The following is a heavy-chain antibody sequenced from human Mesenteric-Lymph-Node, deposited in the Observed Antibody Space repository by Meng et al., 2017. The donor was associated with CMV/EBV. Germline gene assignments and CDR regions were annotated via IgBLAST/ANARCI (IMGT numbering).Heavy chain of an antibody. J-gene: IGHJ6*02. V-gene: IGHV3-30*02. CDR2: IRYDGNDK. CDR1: GFTFSSYG. CDR3: AKGRRVLYGYFGVDV. Sequence: GESLKISCAASGFTFSSYGIHWVRQAPGKGLEWVTFIRYDGNDKYYADSVKGRFTISRDNSKNTVYLQMNSLRAEDTAVYWCAKGRRVLYGYFGVDVWGQGTTVTVSS. D-gene: IGHD3-22*01.